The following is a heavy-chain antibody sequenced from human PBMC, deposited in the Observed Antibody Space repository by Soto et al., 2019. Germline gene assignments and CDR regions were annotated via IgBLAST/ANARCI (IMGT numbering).Heavy chain of an antibody. CDR2: FDPEDGET. CDR3: ARGQVVEMATIPWSYYYSMDI. J-gene: IGHJ6*02. V-gene: IGHV1-24*01. D-gene: IGHD5-12*01. Sequence: ASVKVSCKVSGYTLTELSMHWVRQAPGKGLEWMGGFDPEDGETIYAQKFQGRVTIFADESTSTAYMELSSLTSEDTAVYYCARGQVVEMATIPWSYYYSMDIWGQGTTVTVSS. CDR1: GYTLTELS.